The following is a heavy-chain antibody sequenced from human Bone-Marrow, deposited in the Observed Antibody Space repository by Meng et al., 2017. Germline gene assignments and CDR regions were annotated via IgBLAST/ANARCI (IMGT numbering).Heavy chain of an antibody. V-gene: IGHV1-2*06. J-gene: IGHJ4*02. CDR2: INPKSGDT. CDR1: GYNFPDYY. D-gene: IGHD6-25*01. Sequence: QVQLVDAGVKVKKPGAPVKASCKPSGYNFPDYYIHWVRRAPGQGLEWMGRINPKSGDTHYAQKFQARVTMTGDTSISTAYMELSGLRSDDTAMYYCARDEDISAAGKLFGDYWGQGTLVTVSS. CDR3: ARDEDISAAGKLFGDY.